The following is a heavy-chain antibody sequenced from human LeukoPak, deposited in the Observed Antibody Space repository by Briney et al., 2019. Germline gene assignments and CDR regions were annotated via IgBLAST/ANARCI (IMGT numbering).Heavy chain of an antibody. CDR2: IIPIFGTA. CDR3: ARLYYDILTGSYYFDY. CDR1: GGTFSSYA. Sequence: ASVKVSCKASGGTFSSYAISWVRQAPGQGLEWMGGIIPIFGTANYAQKFQGRVTITADESTSTAYMELSSLRSEDTAVYYCARLYYDILTGSYYFDYWGQGTLVTVSS. J-gene: IGHJ4*02. D-gene: IGHD3-9*01. V-gene: IGHV1-69*01.